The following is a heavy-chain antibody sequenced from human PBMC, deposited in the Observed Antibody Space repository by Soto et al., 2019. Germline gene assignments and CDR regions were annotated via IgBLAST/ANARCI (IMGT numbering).Heavy chain of an antibody. V-gene: IGHV3-7*03. Sequence: GGSLRLSCAASGFTFSSYWMSWVRQAPGKGLEWVANIKQDGSEKYYVDSVKGRFTISRDNAKNSLYLQMNSLRAEDTAVYYCARVCSSTSCSDAFDIWGQGTMVTVSS. CDR3: ARVCSSTSCSDAFDI. D-gene: IGHD2-2*01. CDR2: IKQDGSEK. J-gene: IGHJ3*02. CDR1: GFTFSSYW.